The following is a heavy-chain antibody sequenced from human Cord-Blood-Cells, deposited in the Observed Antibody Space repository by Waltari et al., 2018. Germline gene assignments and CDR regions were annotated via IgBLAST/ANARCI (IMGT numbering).Heavy chain of an antibody. CDR1: GGPFSSSP. CDR2: IIPIFGTA. V-gene: IGHV1-69*01. J-gene: IGHJ4*02. Sequence: QVQLVQSGAEVKKPGSSVKVSCTASGGPFSSSPISWVRQAPGQGLEWMGGIIPIFGTANYAQKFQGRVTITADESTSTAYMELSSLRSEDTAVYYCASNWGNTGLDYWGQGTLVTVSS. CDR3: ASNWGNTGLDY. D-gene: IGHD7-27*01.